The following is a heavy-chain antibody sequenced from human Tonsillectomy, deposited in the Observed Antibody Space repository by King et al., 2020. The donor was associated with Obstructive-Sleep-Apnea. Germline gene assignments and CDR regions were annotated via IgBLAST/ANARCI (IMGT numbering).Heavy chain of an antibody. D-gene: IGHD2-2*01. CDR2: IYDSGDT. CDR3: ARECSTSNCYGWFDT. CDR1: GGSISSGYS. V-gene: IGHV4-30-4*07. Sequence: QLQESGPGLVKPSQTLSLTCAVSGGSISSGYSWTWIRQPPGKGLEWIGYIYDSGDTYYNPSLKSRVTLSIDTSKSQFSLKLSAMTAADTAVYYFARECSTSNCYGWFDTWGQGTLVTVSS. J-gene: IGHJ5*02.